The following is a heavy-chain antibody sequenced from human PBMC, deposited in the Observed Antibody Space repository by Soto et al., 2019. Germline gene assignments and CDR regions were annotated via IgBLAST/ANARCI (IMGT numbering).Heavy chain of an antibody. CDR2: IGAAGDT. J-gene: IGHJ4*02. CDR1: GFTFSRYD. V-gene: IGHV3-13*01. CDR3: ARFGLSDCSGGSCYSYDY. Sequence: GGSLRLSCAASGFTFSRYDMHWVRQVTGKGLEWVSAIGAAGDTYYPGSVKGRFTISRENAKNSLYLQMNSLRAGDTAVYYCARFGLSDCSGGSCYSYDYWGQGTLVTVSS. D-gene: IGHD2-15*01.